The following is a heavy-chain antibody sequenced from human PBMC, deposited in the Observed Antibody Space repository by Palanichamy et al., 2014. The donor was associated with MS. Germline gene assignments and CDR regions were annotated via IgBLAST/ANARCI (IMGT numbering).Heavy chain of an antibody. CDR3: VRRYCSSTSCCFDY. Sequence: EVQVVESGGGLGPXRGGPSRLSCSAPGFTFSTYAMHWVRQAPGKGLEYVSAISSNGGSTDYADSVKGRFTISRDNSKNTLYLQMSSLRAEDTAVYYCVRRYCSSTSCCFDYWGQGTLVTVPS. D-gene: IGHD2-2*01. V-gene: IGHV3-64D*06. J-gene: IGHJ4*02. CDR1: GFTFSTYA. CDR2: ISSNGGST.